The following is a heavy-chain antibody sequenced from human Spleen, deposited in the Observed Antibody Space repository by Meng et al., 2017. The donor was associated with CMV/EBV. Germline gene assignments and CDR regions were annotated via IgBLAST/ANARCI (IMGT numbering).Heavy chain of an antibody. Sequence: SETLSLTCAVYGGSFSGYYWSWIRQPPGKGLEWIGEINHSGSTNYNPSLKSRVTISVDTSKNQFSLKLGSVTAADTAVYYCARGRDTAMVNVYYYGMDVWGQGTTVTVSS. D-gene: IGHD5-18*01. V-gene: IGHV4-34*01. CDR3: ARGRDTAMVNVYYYGMDV. CDR2: INHSGST. CDR1: GGSFSGYY. J-gene: IGHJ6*02.